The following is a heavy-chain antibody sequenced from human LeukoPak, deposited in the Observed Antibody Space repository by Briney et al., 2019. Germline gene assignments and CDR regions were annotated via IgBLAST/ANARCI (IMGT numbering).Heavy chain of an antibody. D-gene: IGHD1-7*01. V-gene: IGHV4-34*01. Sequence: PSEALSLTRACCGGSFSNYYWSGIRQPPGKGVAGIGEISDGGRTNYNTSLMSRVTVSVDTSKKTFSLRLNSVTATDTAVYYCARRWNYGRNYYIDVWGKGATVSVSS. CDR1: GGSFSNYY. CDR2: ISDGGRT. CDR3: ARRWNYGRNYYIDV. J-gene: IGHJ6*03.